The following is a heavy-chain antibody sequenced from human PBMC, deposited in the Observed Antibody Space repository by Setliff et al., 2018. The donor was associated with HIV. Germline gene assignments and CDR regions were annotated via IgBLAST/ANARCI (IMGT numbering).Heavy chain of an antibody. CDR3: ARDRSGIAVAAPDAFDV. CDR2: IIPLLGTP. Sequence: GASVKVSCKASGGSFRNYAINWVRQAPGQGLEWMGGIIPLLGTPNYAHKFQGRVTITADKYSSTVYMELSRLRSEDSAVFYCARDRSGIAVAAPDAFDVWGQGTMVTVSS. CDR1: GGSFRNYA. J-gene: IGHJ3*01. D-gene: IGHD6-19*01. V-gene: IGHV1-69*06.